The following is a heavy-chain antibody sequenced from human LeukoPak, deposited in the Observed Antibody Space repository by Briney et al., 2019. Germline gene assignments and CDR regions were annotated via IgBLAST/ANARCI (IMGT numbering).Heavy chain of an antibody. J-gene: IGHJ6*02. CDR2: IYPVYSDT. CDR3: ASSADSNPYYGMDV. CDR1: GYSFTSYW. V-gene: IGHV5-51*01. D-gene: IGHD3-22*01. Sequence: GESLKIFCKGSGYSFTSYWIGFGRQMPRKRVEWMGIIYPVYSDTRYSPSFQGQITISADKSISTAYLQWSSLKVSDTAMYYCASSADSNPYYGMDVWGQGTTVTVSS.